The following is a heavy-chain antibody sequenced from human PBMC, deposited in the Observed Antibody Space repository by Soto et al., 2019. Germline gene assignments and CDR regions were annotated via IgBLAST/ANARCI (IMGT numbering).Heavy chain of an antibody. CDR3: ARGVSYYDILTGYYLNWFDP. Sequence: PSETLSLTCTVSGGSISSYYWSWIRQPPGKGLEWIGYIYYSGSTNYNPSLKSRVTISVDTSRSQFSLKLSSVTAADTAVYYCARGVSYYDILTGYYLNWFDPWGQGTLVTVSS. V-gene: IGHV4-59*01. CDR1: GGSISSYY. D-gene: IGHD3-9*01. CDR2: IYYSGST. J-gene: IGHJ5*02.